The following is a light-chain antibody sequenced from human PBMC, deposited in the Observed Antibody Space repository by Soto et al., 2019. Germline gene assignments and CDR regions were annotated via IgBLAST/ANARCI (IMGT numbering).Light chain of an antibody. V-gene: IGKV4-1*01. CDR2: WAS. Sequence: DIVMTQSPESLAVSLGERATINCKSSQSVLYSSINKNYLAWYQQKPGHPPKLLIYWASTRESGVPDRFSGSGSGTDFTLTISSLQAEDVAVYYCQQYYSTPPTFGGGTKVEIK. CDR3: QQYYSTPPT. J-gene: IGKJ4*01. CDR1: QSVLYSSINKNY.